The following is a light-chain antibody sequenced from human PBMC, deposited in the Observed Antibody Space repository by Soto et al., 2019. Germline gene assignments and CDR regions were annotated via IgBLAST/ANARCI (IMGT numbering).Light chain of an antibody. V-gene: IGKV1-39*01. Sequence: DVLITQSPSSLAASIGDTITITCRASRTINTYLNWFQQKPGEPPRLLIYGASTLHDGVPSRFSGSGSGADFTLTINNLQPEDFASYFCQQTFNSPPWTFGQGTKVDIK. J-gene: IGKJ1*01. CDR1: RTINTY. CDR2: GAS. CDR3: QQTFNSPPWT.